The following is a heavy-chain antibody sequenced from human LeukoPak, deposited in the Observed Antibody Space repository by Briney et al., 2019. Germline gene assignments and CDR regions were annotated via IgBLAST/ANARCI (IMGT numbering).Heavy chain of an antibody. Sequence: ASVKVSCKASGHTFTGYYMHWVRQAPGQGLEWMGWINPNSGGTNYAQKFQGRVTMTRDTSISTAYMELSRLRSDDTAMYYCARDSGGTTYYYDSSGKIDYWGQGTPVTVSS. CDR1: GHTFTGYY. V-gene: IGHV1-2*02. D-gene: IGHD3-22*01. J-gene: IGHJ4*02. CDR3: ARDSGGTTYYYDSSGKIDY. CDR2: INPNSGGT.